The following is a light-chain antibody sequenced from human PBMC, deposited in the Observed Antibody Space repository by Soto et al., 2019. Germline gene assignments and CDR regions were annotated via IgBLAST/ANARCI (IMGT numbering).Light chain of an antibody. J-gene: IGLJ1*01. CDR1: SSDVGGYNY. Sequence: QSVLTQPASVSGSPGQSITISCTGTSSDVGGYNYVSWYQQHPGKAPKFMIYDVSNRPSGVSNRFSGFKSGNTASLTISGLQAEDEADYSCCSHAGTYIYVFGTGTKVTVL. CDR3: CSHAGTYIYV. CDR2: DVS. V-gene: IGLV2-14*01.